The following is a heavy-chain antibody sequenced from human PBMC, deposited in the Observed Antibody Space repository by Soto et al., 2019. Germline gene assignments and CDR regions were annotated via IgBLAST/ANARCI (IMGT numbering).Heavy chain of an antibody. CDR2: IYYSGST. V-gene: IGHV4-31*01. Sequence: QVQLQESGPGLVKPSQTLSLTCTVSGGSISSGGYYWSWIRQHPGKALERIGYIYYSGSTYYNPSLKSQVNISIDTSKNQVHLKLNCVTAADKGVYYCEREGNGDCSGGSCYSDACDIWGQGRMVTVSS. D-gene: IGHD2-15*01. CDR3: EREGNGDCSGGSCYSDACDI. CDR1: GGSISSGGYY. J-gene: IGHJ3*02.